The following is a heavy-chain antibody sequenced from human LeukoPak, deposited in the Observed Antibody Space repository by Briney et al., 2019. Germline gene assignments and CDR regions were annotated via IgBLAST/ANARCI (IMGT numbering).Heavy chain of an antibody. Sequence: ASVKVSCKASGGTFSSYAISWVRQAPGQGLEWMGGIIPIFGTANYVQKFQGRVTITADESTSTAYMELSSLRSEDTAVYYCARDRGTVVTNYYYYYGMDVWGQGTTVTVSS. V-gene: IGHV1-69*13. CDR2: IIPIFGTA. D-gene: IGHD4-23*01. CDR3: ARDRGTVVTNYYYYYGMDV. J-gene: IGHJ6*02. CDR1: GGTFSSYA.